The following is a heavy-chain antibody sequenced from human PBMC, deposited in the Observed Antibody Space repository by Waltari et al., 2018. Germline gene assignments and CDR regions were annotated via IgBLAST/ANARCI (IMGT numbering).Heavy chain of an antibody. CDR1: GYNFDIYG. V-gene: IGHV1-18*01. Sequence: QVQLVQSGAEVKKPGASVKVSCKTSGYNFDIYGISWVRQAPGQGPEWMAWISTYNGNTDYAQKFKGRLSVNTQTSTNTAYMELRSLTSDDTAVYYCVRDRTYDSSGFLGEHWGQGTLVSVSS. D-gene: IGHD3-22*01. J-gene: IGHJ4*02. CDR3: VRDRTYDSSGFLGEH. CDR2: ISTYNGNT.